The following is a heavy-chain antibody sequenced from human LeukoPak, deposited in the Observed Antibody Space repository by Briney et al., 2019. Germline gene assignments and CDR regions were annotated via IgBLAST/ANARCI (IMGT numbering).Heavy chain of an antibody. D-gene: IGHD2/OR15-2a*01. J-gene: IGHJ4*02. CDR3: ARAPFPPGDNY. CDR1: GYTFTSFD. CDR2: MNPNSGNT. V-gene: IGHV1-8*01. Sequence: ASVKVSCKASGYTFTSFDIHWVRQATGQGLEWMGWMNPNSGNTGYAQKFQGRLTMTRSTSISTAYMEMSSLRSEDTAVYYCARAPFPPGDNYWGQGTLLTVSS.